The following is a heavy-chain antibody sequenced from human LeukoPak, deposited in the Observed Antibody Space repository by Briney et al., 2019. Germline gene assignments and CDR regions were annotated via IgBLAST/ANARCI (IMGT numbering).Heavy chain of an antibody. CDR1: GYTFISYG. CDR3: ARVMGRQQLGENDY. D-gene: IGHD6-13*01. Sequence: ASVKVSCKASGYTFISYGISWVGQAPGQGLEWMGWISAYIGNTNYAQKVPGRVTMTTDTSTSTAYLEMRSLRSDDTAVYYCARVMGRQQLGENDYWRQGTVVTVPS. V-gene: IGHV1-18*01. CDR2: ISAYIGNT. J-gene: IGHJ4*02.